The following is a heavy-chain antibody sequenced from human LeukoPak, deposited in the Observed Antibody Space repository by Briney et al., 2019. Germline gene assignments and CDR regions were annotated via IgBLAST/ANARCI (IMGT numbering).Heavy chain of an antibody. D-gene: IGHD3-16*01. CDR1: GDSITSGGYS. V-gene: IGHV4-30-4*07. Sequence: SETLSLTCAVSGDSITSGGYSWSWIRQTPGKGLEWIAYIHDSGSTYNNPSLKSRLSISIDTSKNQFSLKLSSVTAADTAVYYCARYYAAAGDYYYYYYMDVWGKGTTVTVSS. CDR2: IHDSGST. J-gene: IGHJ6*03. CDR3: ARYYAAAGDYYYYYYMDV.